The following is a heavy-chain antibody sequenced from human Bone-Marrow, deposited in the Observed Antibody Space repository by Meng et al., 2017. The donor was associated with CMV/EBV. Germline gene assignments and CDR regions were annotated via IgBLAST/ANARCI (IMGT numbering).Heavy chain of an antibody. D-gene: IGHD2-2*01. Sequence: ESLKISCAASGFTFSSYSMNWVRQAPGKGLEWVSYISSSSSTIYYADSVKGRFTISRDNAKNSLYLQMNSLGAEDTAVYYCASGLPAAPRSAFDYWGQGTPVTVSS. V-gene: IGHV3-48*04. J-gene: IGHJ4*02. CDR1: GFTFSSYS. CDR3: ASGLPAAPRSAFDY. CDR2: ISSSSSTI.